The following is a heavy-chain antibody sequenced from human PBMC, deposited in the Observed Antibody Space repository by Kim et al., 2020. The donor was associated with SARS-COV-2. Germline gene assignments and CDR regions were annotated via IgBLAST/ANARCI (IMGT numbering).Heavy chain of an antibody. Sequence: YAQGFTGRFVFSLDTSVSTAYLQISSLKAEDTAVYYCARGVGVRDDAFDIWGQGTMVTVSS. CDR3: ARGVGVRDDAFDI. V-gene: IGHV7-4-1*02. J-gene: IGHJ3*02. D-gene: IGHD3-10*01.